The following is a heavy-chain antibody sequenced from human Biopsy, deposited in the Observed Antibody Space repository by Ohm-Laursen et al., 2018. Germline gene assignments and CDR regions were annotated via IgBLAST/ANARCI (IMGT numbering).Heavy chain of an antibody. CDR1: GGSISSYY. V-gene: IGHV4-59*08. CDR3: ARHAPSYRGSYWRYFDL. J-gene: IGHJ2*01. CDR2: IYYTGST. D-gene: IGHD1-26*01. Sequence: SETLSLTCTVSGGSISSYYWSWIRQPPGKGLEWIGYIYYTGSTNYNPSLKSRITISVDTSMNHLSLRLTSVTAADTAVYYCARHAPSYRGSYWRYFDLWGRGTLVTVSS.